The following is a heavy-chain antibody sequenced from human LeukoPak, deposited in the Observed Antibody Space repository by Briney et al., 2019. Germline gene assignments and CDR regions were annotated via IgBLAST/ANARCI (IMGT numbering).Heavy chain of an antibody. V-gene: IGHV4-59*12. CDR3: AREATTYYYGSGGAPIDY. Sequence: PSETLSLTCTVSGGSISSYYWSWIRQPPGKGLEWIGYIYYSGSTNYNPSLKSRVTISVDKSKNQFSLKLSSVTAADTAVYYCAREATTYYYGSGGAPIDYWGQGTLVTVSS. CDR1: GGSISSYY. CDR2: IYYSGST. D-gene: IGHD3-10*01. J-gene: IGHJ4*02.